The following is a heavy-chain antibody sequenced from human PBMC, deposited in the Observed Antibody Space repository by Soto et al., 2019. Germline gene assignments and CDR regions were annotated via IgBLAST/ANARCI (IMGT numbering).Heavy chain of an antibody. CDR1: GGSISSGGYY. V-gene: IGHV4-30-4*01. CDR3: ARESDSRAEYFQH. J-gene: IGHJ1*01. D-gene: IGHD2-15*01. CDR2: IYYSGST. Sequence: PSETLSLTCTVSGGSISSGGYYWSWIRQPPGKGLEWIGYIYYSGSTYYNPSLKSRVTISVDTSKNQFSLKLSSVTAADTAVYYCARESDSRAEYFQHWGQGTLVTVSS.